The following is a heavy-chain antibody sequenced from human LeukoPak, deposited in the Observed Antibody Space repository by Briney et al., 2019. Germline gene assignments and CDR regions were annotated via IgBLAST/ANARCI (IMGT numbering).Heavy chain of an antibody. J-gene: IGHJ6*03. V-gene: IGHV4-34*01. Sequence: SETLSLTCALYGGSFSGYHWTWIRQPPGKGLEWIGEITHTGNTNYNPSLKSRVTISADTSKTQFSLRLSSVTAADTAVYYCARGNLVVVAAANRAHSYMDVWAKGTTVTVSS. D-gene: IGHD2-2*01. CDR3: ARGNLVVVAAANRAHSYMDV. CDR1: GGSFSGYH. CDR2: ITHTGNT.